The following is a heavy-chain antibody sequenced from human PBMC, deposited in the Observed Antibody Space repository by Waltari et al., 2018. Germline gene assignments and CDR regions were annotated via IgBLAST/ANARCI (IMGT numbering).Heavy chain of an antibody. CDR1: GGSISRDGYY. J-gene: IGHJ1*01. CDR3: ARDEGAADQEYFQH. CDR2: IYYSGST. V-gene: IGHV4-31*03. D-gene: IGHD6-25*01. Sequence: QVPLQESGPGLVKPSQTLSLTCPVSGGSISRDGYYWRWIRPHPGKGLEWIWYIYYSGSTYYNPSLKSRVTISVDTSKNQFSLKLSSVTAADTAVYYCARDEGAADQEYFQHWGQGTLVTVSS.